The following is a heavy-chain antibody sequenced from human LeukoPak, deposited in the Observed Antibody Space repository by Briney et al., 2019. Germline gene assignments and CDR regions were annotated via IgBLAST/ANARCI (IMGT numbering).Heavy chain of an antibody. Sequence: SETLSLTCAVYGGSFSGYYWSWIRQPPGKGLEWIGGINHSGSTNYNPSLKSRVTISVDTSKNQFSLKLSSVTAADTAVYYCAACSGGSCYLDYWGQGTLVTVSS. CDR1: GGSFSGYY. CDR2: INHSGST. D-gene: IGHD2-15*01. V-gene: IGHV4-34*01. CDR3: AACSGGSCYLDY. J-gene: IGHJ4*02.